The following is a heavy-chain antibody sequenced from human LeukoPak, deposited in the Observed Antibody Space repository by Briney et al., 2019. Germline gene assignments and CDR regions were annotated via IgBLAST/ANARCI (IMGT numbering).Heavy chain of an antibody. CDR2: ICDSGGTT. CDR1: GFPFSSYA. Sequence: GGSLTLSCTASGFPFSSYAMSWVRQAPGKGLEWLSDICDSGGTTYYADSVKRRFTISRHNSKNTLYMHMTSLSAEDGVVYYCAKEDSSSSYSFDCWGQRTLVTVSS. D-gene: IGHD6-13*01. V-gene: IGHV3-23*01. CDR3: AKEDSSSSYSFDC. J-gene: IGHJ4*02.